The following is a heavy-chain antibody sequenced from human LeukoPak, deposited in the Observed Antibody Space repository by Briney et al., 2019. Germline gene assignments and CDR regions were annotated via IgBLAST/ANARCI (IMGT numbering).Heavy chain of an antibody. CDR3: ARDLSSSGTYYFDY. Sequence: GGPLRLSCAASGFTFSSYSMNWVRQAPGKGLEWVSSISSSSSYIYCADSVKGRFTISRDNAKNPLYLQMNSLRAEDTAVYYCARDLSSSGTYYFDYWGQGTLVTVSS. CDR1: GFTFSSYS. CDR2: ISSSSSYI. V-gene: IGHV3-21*01. D-gene: IGHD6-13*01. J-gene: IGHJ4*02.